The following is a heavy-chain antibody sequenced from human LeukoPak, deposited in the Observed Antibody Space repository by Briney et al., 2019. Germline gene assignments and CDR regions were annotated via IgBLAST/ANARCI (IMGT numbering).Heavy chain of an antibody. CDR3: ARGSNVQLWLID. CDR1: GYTFTSYY. D-gene: IGHD5-18*01. CDR2: INPSGGST. Sequence: ASVKVSCKASGYTFTSYYMHWVRQAPGQGLEWMGIINPSGGSTSYAQKFQGRATTTRDTSTSTVYMELSSLRSEDTAVYYCARGSNVQLWLIDWGQGTLVAVSS. J-gene: IGHJ4*02. V-gene: IGHV1-46*01.